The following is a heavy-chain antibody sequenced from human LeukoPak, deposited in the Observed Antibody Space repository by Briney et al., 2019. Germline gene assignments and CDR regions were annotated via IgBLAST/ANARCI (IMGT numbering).Heavy chain of an antibody. D-gene: IGHD3-22*01. CDR2: INHSGST. CDR1: GGSVSGYW. V-gene: IGHV4-34*09. Sequence: SETLSLTCAVYGGSVSGYWWSWIRQSPGKGLEWIGEINHSGSTNYNPSLKSRVTISVDTSKNQFSLKLSSVTAADTAVYYCARGLHYYDSSGYYYWGQGTLVTVSS. J-gene: IGHJ4*02. CDR3: ARGLHYYDSSGYYY.